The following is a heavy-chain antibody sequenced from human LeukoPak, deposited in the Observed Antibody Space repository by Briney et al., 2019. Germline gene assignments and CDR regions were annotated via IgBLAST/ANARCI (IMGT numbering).Heavy chain of an antibody. CDR2: ITAAGAST. J-gene: IGHJ1*01. CDR1: GFTFTDYA. CDR3: AKDGVYGGYSSNWHETGFQH. Sequence: PGGSLRLSCAASGFTFTDYAMSWVRQAPGKRLEWVSAITAAGASTYYPDSVKGRFTISRDNSKNTLYLQMNSLRAEDTAVYYCAKDGVYGGYSSNWHETGFQHWGQGTLVTVSS. V-gene: IGHV3-23*01. D-gene: IGHD6-13*01.